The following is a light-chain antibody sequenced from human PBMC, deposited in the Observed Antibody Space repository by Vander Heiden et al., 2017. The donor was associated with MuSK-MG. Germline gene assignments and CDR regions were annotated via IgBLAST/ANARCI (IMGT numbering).Light chain of an antibody. CDR2: GNG. Sequence: QSVLTQPPSVSGAPGQRVTISCTRSSSNIRAGYDVHWYQQLPGTAPKLGIYGNGNRPSGGPDRCSGSKSGASASLASTGLQAEDEADYYCQSHDTSLNGPVVFGGGTKLTVL. J-gene: IGLJ2*01. CDR3: QSHDTSLNGPVV. V-gene: IGLV1-40*01. CDR1: SSNIRAGYD.